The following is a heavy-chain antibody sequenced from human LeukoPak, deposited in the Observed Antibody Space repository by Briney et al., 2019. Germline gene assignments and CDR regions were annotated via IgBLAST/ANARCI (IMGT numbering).Heavy chain of an antibody. CDR2: ISAYNGNT. CDR3: ARVGDNDYGDF. CDR1: GYTFATYS. D-gene: IGHD3-16*01. Sequence: ASVKVSCKASGYTFATYSISWMRQAPGQGLEWMGWISAYNGNTNYAQKFQDRVTMTTDTSTSTAYMELRSLRSDDTAVYYCARVGDNDYGDFWGQGTLVTVSS. J-gene: IGHJ4*02. V-gene: IGHV1-18*01.